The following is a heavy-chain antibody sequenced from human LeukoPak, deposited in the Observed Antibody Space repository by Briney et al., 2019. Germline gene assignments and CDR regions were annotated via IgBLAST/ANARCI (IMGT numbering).Heavy chain of an antibody. Sequence: QSGGSLRLSCVASGFTFSSYAMSWVRQAPGKGLEWVATISGNGDNTYYPDSLKGRFTVSRDNSKKTFFLHMRGLRIDDTAMYYCSSNRESRASPVWDYWGQGTLVTVSS. V-gene: IGHV3-23*01. J-gene: IGHJ4*02. CDR1: GFTFSSYA. CDR3: SSNRESRASPVWDY. D-gene: IGHD1-14*01. CDR2: ISGNGDNT.